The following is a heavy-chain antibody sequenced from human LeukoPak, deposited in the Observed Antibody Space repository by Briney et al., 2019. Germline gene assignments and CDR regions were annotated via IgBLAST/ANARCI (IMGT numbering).Heavy chain of an antibody. D-gene: IGHD2-2*01. J-gene: IGHJ5*02. V-gene: IGHV3-7*01. CDR1: GFTFNNYW. Sequence: GGSLRLSCVVSGFTFNNYWMSWVRQAPGKGLEWVANIKRDGSEKNYVDSVKGRFTISRDNAKISLYLQMNSLRAEDTAVYYSAREDDVKVPAHRGDWFDPWGQGTLITVSS. CDR2: IKRDGSEK. CDR3: AREDDVKVPAHRGDWFDP.